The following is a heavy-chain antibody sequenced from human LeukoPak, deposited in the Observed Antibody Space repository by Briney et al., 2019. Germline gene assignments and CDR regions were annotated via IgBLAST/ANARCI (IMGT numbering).Heavy chain of an antibody. CDR3: AKDRERLLKSTSCSYDH. Sequence: GGSLRLSCAASGFTVSSNYMSWVRQAPGKGLEWVSVIYSGGSIYYADSVKGRFTISRDNSKSTLYLQMNSLRTEDTALYYCAKDRERLLKSTSCSYDHWGQGTLVTVS. J-gene: IGHJ4*02. V-gene: IGHV3-53*05. CDR2: IYSGGSI. D-gene: IGHD2-2*01. CDR1: GFTVSSNY.